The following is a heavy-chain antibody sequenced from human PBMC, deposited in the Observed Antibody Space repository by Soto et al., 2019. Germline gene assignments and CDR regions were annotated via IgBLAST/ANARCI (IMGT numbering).Heavy chain of an antibody. CDR1: GGSISTYY. CDR2: IYYTGNT. V-gene: IGHV4-59*13. D-gene: IGHD6-6*01. J-gene: IGHJ5*02. CDR3: ATAQSSEYHNWFDP. Sequence: SETLSLTCTVTGGSISTYYWSWIRQPPGKGLEWIGHIYYTGNTNYNPSLKSRVTISVDTSKNRFSLRLRSVSAADTAVYYCATAQSSEYHNWFDPWGQGTLVTVSS.